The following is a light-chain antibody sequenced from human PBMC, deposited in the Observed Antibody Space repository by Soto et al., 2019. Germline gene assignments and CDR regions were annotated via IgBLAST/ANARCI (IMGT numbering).Light chain of an antibody. CDR1: SNDVGGHKL. V-gene: IGLV2-23*01. J-gene: IGLJ1*01. Sequence: QSVLTQPASVSGSPGQSITISCTGTSNDVGGHKLVSWYQQHPGIAPKLMIHEDSQRPSGVSNRFSGSKSGNTASLTISGLQAEDEADYYCCSYASSTTPYVFGTGTKVTVL. CDR2: EDS. CDR3: CSYASSTTPYV.